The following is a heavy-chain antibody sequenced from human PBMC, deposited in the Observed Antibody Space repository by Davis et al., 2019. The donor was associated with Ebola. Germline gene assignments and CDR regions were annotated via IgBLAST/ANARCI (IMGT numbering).Heavy chain of an antibody. Sequence: ASVKVSCKASGYRFNSYGISWARQAPGQGLEWMGWISGYNGNTNYAQKFQGRVTMTTDTSTSTAYMELRSLRSDDTAVYYCASGYCGGDCYAFDIWGQGTMVTVSS. CDR2: ISGYNGNT. CDR3: ASGYCGGDCYAFDI. V-gene: IGHV1-18*01. J-gene: IGHJ3*02. CDR1: GYRFNSYG. D-gene: IGHD2-21*01.